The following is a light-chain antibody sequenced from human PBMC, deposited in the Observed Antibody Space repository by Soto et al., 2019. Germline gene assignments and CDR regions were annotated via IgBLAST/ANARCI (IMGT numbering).Light chain of an antibody. CDR3: QQYGSSPPIT. Sequence: EIVLTQSPGTLSLSPGEIATLSCSASQSVNSRSLAWYQQKPGQAPRLLIYGVSTRATDIPDRFSGSGSATDFALTISRLEPEDFAVYYCQQYGSSPPITFGQGTRLEIK. CDR2: GVS. CDR1: QSVNSRS. V-gene: IGKV3-20*01. J-gene: IGKJ5*01.